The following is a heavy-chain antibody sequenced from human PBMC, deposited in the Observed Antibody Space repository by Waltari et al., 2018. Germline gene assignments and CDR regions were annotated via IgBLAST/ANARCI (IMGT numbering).Heavy chain of an antibody. D-gene: IGHD3-22*01. CDR3: ARVPDDSSGYYSNWFDP. CDR2: IYYSGST. Sequence: QVQLQESGPGLVKPSETLSLTCTVSGGSISSYYWSWIRQPPGKGLEWIGYIYYSGSTNYNPSLKSRVTISVDTSKNQFSLKLSSVTAADTAVYYCARVPDDSSGYYSNWFDPWGQGTLVTVSS. V-gene: IGHV4-59*01. CDR1: GGSISSYY. J-gene: IGHJ5*02.